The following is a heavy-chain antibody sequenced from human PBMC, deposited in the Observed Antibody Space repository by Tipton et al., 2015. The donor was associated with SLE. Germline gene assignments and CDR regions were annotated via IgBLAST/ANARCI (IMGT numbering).Heavy chain of an antibody. CDR2: IYTNGST. V-gene: IGHV4-61*09. CDR1: GGSISSGSYY. CDR3: ARSPIFGVVTHFDY. D-gene: IGHD3-3*01. Sequence: TLSLTCTVSGGSISSGSYYWSWIRQPAGKGLEWIGHIYTNGSTNYNPSLKSRVTISVDTSKNQFSLKLSSVTAADTAVYYCARSPIFGVVTHFDYWGQGTLVTVSS. J-gene: IGHJ4*02.